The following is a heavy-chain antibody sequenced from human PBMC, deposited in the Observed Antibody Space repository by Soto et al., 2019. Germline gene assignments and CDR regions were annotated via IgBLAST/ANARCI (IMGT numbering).Heavy chain of an antibody. V-gene: IGHV3-23*01. D-gene: IGHD3-22*01. Sequence: EVQLLESGGGLVQPGGSLRLSCAASGFTFSNYAINWVRQAPGKGLEWVSVISGSGGSTYYADSVKGRFTISRDNSKNTLVLQLNRLRAEYTAVYYCAKGSPVGSYYGSSGFGYWGQGTLVTVSS. CDR3: AKGSPVGSYYGSSGFGY. J-gene: IGHJ4*02. CDR1: GFTFSNYA. CDR2: ISGSGGST.